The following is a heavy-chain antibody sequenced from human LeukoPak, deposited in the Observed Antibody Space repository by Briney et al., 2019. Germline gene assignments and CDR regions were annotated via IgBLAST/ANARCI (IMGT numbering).Heavy chain of an antibody. J-gene: IGHJ4*02. CDR3: ALLGRELTLDY. V-gene: IGHV3-23*01. CDR2: ISGSGGST. CDR1: GFTFSSYA. Sequence: GGSLRLSCAASGFTFSSYAMSWVRQAPGKGLEWVSAISGSGGSTYYADSVKGRFTISRDNSKNTLYLQMNSLRAEDMAVYYCALLGRELTLDYWGQGTLVTVSS. D-gene: IGHD1-26*01.